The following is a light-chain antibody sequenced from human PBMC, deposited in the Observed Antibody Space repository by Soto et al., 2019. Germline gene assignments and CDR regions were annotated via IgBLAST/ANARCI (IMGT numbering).Light chain of an antibody. Sequence: AIPMTQSPSSLSASVGDRVTITCRASQGIRNDLGWYQQKPGKAPRLLIYAASSLQSGVPSRFSGSGSGTDFTLTISSLQPEDFATYYCLQYYNYPRTFGQGTKLEIK. CDR2: AAS. J-gene: IGKJ1*01. CDR1: QGIRND. V-gene: IGKV1-6*01. CDR3: LQYYNYPRT.